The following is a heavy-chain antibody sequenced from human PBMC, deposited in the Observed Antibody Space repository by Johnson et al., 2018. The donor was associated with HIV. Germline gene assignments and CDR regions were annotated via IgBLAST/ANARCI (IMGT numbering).Heavy chain of an antibody. J-gene: IGHJ3*02. CDR3: AKGRSGGSGAFVI. CDR1: GLNFSDYS. D-gene: IGHD3-10*01. V-gene: IGHV3-30*02. CDR2: IRYDGSNK. Sequence: QVQLVESGGGVVQPGTSMRLSCVVSGLNFSDYSMHWVRQTPGKGLEWVAFIRYDGSNKYYADSVKGRFTISRDNSKNTLYVLMNRLRPEDTAAYFCAKGRSGGSGAFVIWGQGTMVTVSS.